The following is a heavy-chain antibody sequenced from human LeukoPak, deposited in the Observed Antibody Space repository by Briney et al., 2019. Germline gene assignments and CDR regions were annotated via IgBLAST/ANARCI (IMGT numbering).Heavy chain of an antibody. J-gene: IGHJ4*02. D-gene: IGHD3/OR15-3a*01. CDR3: ARRGNTDSWTVLIDY. V-gene: IGHV3-11*01. Sequence: GGSLRLSCAASGFTFSDFYMTWIRQAPGKGLEWISYISEDGRITYYPDSLKGRFTISRDNAKNSLSLQVDSLRADDTAVYFCARRGNTDSWTVLIDYWGQGTLVTVSS. CDR2: ISEDGRIT. CDR1: GFTFSDFY.